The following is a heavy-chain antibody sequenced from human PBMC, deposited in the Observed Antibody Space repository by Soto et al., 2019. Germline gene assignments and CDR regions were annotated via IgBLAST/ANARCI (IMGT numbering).Heavy chain of an antibody. Sequence: SETLSLTCTVSGGSISSYYWSWIRQPPGKGLEWIGYIYYSGSTNYNPSLKSRVTISVDTSKNQFSLKLSSVTAADTAVYYCARGLYCSSTSCYEGGNWFDPWGQGTLVTSPQ. CDR1: GGSISSYY. CDR3: ARGLYCSSTSCYEGGNWFDP. V-gene: IGHV4-59*08. J-gene: IGHJ5*02. CDR2: IYYSGST. D-gene: IGHD2-2*01.